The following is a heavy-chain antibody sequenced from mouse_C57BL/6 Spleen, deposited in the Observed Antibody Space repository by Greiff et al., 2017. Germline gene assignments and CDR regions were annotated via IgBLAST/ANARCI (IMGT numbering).Heavy chain of an antibody. CDR1: GYSITSGYY. V-gene: IGHV3-6*01. CDR2: ISYDGSN. Sequence: ESGPGLVKPSQSLSLTCSVTGYSITSGYYWNWIRQFPGNKLEWMGYISYDGSNNYNPSLKNRISITRDTSKNQFFLKLNSVTTEDTATYYCARDQLYYGNYYAMDYWGQGTSVTVSS. CDR3: ARDQLYYGNYYAMDY. D-gene: IGHD2-1*01. J-gene: IGHJ4*01.